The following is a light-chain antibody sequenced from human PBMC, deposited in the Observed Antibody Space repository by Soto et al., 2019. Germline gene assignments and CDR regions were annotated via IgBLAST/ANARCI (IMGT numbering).Light chain of an antibody. CDR1: QNIRTY. CDR2: AAT. CDR3: QQSYNTPPT. V-gene: IGKV1-39*01. J-gene: IGKJ2*01. Sequence: IQLTQSPSSLSASVGDRVNITFRASQNIRTYLNWYQQKPGKAPTLLIYAATTLQSGVPSTFSGSASGTDFSLTISSLQPGDFATYYCQQSYNTPPTFGQGTKVDIK.